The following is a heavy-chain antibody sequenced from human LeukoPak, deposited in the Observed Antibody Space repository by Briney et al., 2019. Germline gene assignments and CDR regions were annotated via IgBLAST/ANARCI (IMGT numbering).Heavy chain of an antibody. Sequence: SETLSLTCAVYGGSFSGYYWSWIRQPPGKGLEWIGEINHSGSTNYNPSLKGRVTISVDTSKNQFSLKLSSVTAADTAVYYCAREHTGWFGELLFHYYFDYWGQGTLVTVSS. CDR2: INHSGST. CDR3: AREHTGWFGELLFHYYFDY. D-gene: IGHD3-10*01. V-gene: IGHV4-34*01. J-gene: IGHJ4*02. CDR1: GGSFSGYY.